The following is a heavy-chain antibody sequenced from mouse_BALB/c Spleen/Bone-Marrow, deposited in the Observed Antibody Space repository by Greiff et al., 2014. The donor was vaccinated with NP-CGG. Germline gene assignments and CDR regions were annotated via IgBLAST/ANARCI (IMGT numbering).Heavy chain of an antibody. CDR1: GFTFSNYY. D-gene: IGHD1-1*01. CDR3: ARDYYGSSYIGY. J-gene: IGHJ3*01. CDR2: ISDGDSYT. Sequence: EVMLVESGGGLVKPGGSLKLSCAASGFTFSNYYMYWVRQTPEKRLEWVATISDGDSYTYYPDSVKGRFTISRDNANNNLYLQMSSLKSEDTAMYYCARDYYGSSYIGYWGQGTLVTVST. V-gene: IGHV5-4*02.